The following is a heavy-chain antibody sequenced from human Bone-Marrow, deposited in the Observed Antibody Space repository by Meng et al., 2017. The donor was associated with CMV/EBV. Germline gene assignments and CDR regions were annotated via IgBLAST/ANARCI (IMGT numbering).Heavy chain of an antibody. V-gene: IGHV4-61*01. J-gene: IGHJ4*02. Sequence: SETLSLTCTVSGGSVSSGSYYWSWIRQPPGKGLEWIGYIYYSGITKYNPSLKSRVTISAGTSKNQFSLRLSSVTAADTGVYYCAGLIVPVTFDYCGQGTVVTVSS. CDR3: AGLIVPVTFDY. CDR2: IYYSGIT. D-gene: IGHD2-2*01. CDR1: GGSVSSGSYY.